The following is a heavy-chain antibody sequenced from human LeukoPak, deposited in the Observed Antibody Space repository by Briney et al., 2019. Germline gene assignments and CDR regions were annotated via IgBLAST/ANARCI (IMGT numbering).Heavy chain of an antibody. D-gene: IGHD2/OR15-2a*01. CDR1: GVSISSYY. CDR3: ARAHSIASYYYGVDV. V-gene: IGHV4-4*07. J-gene: IGHJ6*02. Sequence: PSETLSLTCTVSGVSISSYYWYWIRQPAGKGLEWIGRIYAGGRSNYNPSLRSRVTISVDTSKNQFSLRLSSVTATDTGVYYCARAHSIASYYYGVDVWGQGTTVTVSS. CDR2: IYAGGRS.